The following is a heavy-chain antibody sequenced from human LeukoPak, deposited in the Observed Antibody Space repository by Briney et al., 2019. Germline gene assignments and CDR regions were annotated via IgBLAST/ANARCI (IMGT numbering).Heavy chain of an antibody. CDR1: GGTFSSNA. CDR2: IIPIFGTA. V-gene: IGHV1-69*05. CDR3: ARGYGDYSYYFDY. D-gene: IGHD4-17*01. Sequence: ASVKVSCKASGGTFSSNAISWVRQAPGQGLEWMGGIIPIFGTANYAQKFQGRVTITTDESTSTAYMELSSLRSEDTAVYYCARGYGDYSYYFDYWGQGTLVTVSS. J-gene: IGHJ4*02.